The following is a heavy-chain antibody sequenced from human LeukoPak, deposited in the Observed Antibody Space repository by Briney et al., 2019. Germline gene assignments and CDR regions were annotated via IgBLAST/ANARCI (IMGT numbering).Heavy chain of an antibody. J-gene: IGHJ4*02. CDR2: ISGSGDNT. D-gene: IGHD3-9*01. V-gene: IGHV3-23*01. CDR3: ARALYYDILTGYLYYFDY. CDR1: GFTFSSYA. Sequence: PGGSLRLSCAASGFTFSSYAMNWVRQAPGKGLEWISSISGSGDNTYYADSVKGRFTISRDNAKNSLYLQMNSLRAEDTAVYYCARALYYDILTGYLYYFDYWGQGTLVTVSS.